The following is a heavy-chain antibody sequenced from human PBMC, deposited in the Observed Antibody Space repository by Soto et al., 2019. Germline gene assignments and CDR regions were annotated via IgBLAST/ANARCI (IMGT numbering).Heavy chain of an antibody. Sequence: QVLLVQSGGGVVQPGMSLRLSCAASRFSFSIYGMHWFRQAPGEGLEWVAGVGYDGSKEFYVDSLKGRLTVSRDNSKGPLYLHMSSLRAEDTACYYCARWDGQCWSSDLWGQGSLVTVSS. CDR3: ARWDGQCWSSDL. CDR1: RFSFSIYG. CDR2: VGYDGSKE. D-gene: IGHD1-26*01. J-gene: IGHJ5*02. V-gene: IGHV3-33*01.